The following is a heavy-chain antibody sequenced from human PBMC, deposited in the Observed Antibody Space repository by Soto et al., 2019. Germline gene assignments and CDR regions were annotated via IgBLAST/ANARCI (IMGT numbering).Heavy chain of an antibody. Sequence: QVQLVESGGGVVQPGRSLRLSCAASGFTFSSDGMHWVRQAPGKGLERVAVIWYDGSNKYYADSVKGRFTISRDNSKNTLYLQMNSLRAEDTAVYYCARDPVFWGYYFDYWGQGTLVTVSS. D-gene: IGHD7-27*01. V-gene: IGHV3-33*01. CDR2: IWYDGSNK. J-gene: IGHJ4*02. CDR1: GFTFSSDG. CDR3: ARDPVFWGYYFDY.